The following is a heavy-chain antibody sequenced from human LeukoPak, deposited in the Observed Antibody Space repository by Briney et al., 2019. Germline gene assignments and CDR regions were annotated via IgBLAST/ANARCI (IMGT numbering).Heavy chain of an antibody. Sequence: ASVTVSCKASGYTFTSNGFSWVGQAPGQGLEWMGWISAYNGNTNYAQKFQGRVTMTTDTSTSTAYMELRSLRFDDTAVYYCARGEGTTAPPGDYWGQGTLVTVSS. CDR3: ARGEGTTAPPGDY. V-gene: IGHV1-18*01. CDR1: GYTFTSNG. D-gene: IGHD1-14*01. CDR2: ISAYNGNT. J-gene: IGHJ4*02.